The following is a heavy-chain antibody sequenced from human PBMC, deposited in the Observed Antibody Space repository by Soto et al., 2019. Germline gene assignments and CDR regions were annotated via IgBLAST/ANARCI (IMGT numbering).Heavy chain of an antibody. CDR1: GYTFTSYG. J-gene: IGHJ3*02. CDR2: ISAYNGNT. CDR3: ARGYYDFWSGYAFDI. D-gene: IGHD3-3*01. V-gene: IGHV1-18*01. Sequence: ASVKVSCKASGYTFTSYGTSWVRQAPGQGLEGMGWISAYNGNTNYAQKLQGRVTMTTDTSTSTAYMELRSLRSDDTAVYYCARGYYDFWSGYAFDIWGQGTMVTVSS.